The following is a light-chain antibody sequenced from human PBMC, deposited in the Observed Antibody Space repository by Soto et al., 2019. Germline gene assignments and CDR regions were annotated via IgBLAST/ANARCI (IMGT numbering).Light chain of an antibody. J-gene: IGLJ1*01. CDR3: SAWDNSLNGYV. V-gene: IGLV1-44*01. CDR2: TAG. CDR1: SSNIGSNT. Sequence: QSVLTQPLSVSASPGQRVTISCSGGSSNIGSNTVAWYQHLPGTAPPRLIFTAGQRPSGVPGRFSGSKSGTSASLAISGLQSEDEGDYSCSAWDNSLNGYVFGPGTKVTV.